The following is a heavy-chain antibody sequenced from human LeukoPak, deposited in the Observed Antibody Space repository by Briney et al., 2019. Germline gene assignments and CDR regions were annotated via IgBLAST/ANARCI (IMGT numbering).Heavy chain of an antibody. D-gene: IGHD6-25*01. CDR3: ARDFHSGDY. CDR2: ISSSSSYI. V-gene: IGHV3-21*01. Sequence: ETLFLTCAVYGGSFSGYYWSWIRQPPGKGLEWVSSISSSSSYIYYADSVKGRFTISRDNAKNSLYLQVNSLRAEDTAVYYCARDFHSGDYWGQGTLVTVSS. CDR1: GGSFSGYY. J-gene: IGHJ4*02.